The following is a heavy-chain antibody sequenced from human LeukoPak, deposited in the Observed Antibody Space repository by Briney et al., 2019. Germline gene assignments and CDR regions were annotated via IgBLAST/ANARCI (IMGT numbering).Heavy chain of an antibody. CDR3: ARDYWVAAAGTTVWFDP. CDR1: GGSISSYY. CDR2: IYYSGST. V-gene: IGHV4-59*01. J-gene: IGHJ5*02. Sequence: ETLSLTCTVSGGSISSYYWSWIRQPPGKGLEWIGYIYYSGSTNYNPSLKSRVTISVDTSKNQFSLKLSSVTAADTAVYYCARDYWVAAAGTTVWFDPWGQGTLVTVSS. D-gene: IGHD6-13*01.